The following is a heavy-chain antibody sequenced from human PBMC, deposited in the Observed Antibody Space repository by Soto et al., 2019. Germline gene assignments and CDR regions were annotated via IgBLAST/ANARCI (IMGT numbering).Heavy chain of an antibody. CDR1: GFTFSSYA. V-gene: IGHV3-23*01. CDR3: AKDPAVTAMSF. J-gene: IGHJ4*02. D-gene: IGHD2-21*02. CDR2: ISGSGGST. Sequence: EVQLLESGGGLVQPGGSLRLSCAASGFTFSSYAMSWVRQAPGKGLEWVSAISGSGGSTYHADSVKGRFTISRDNSKNQVYLQMNSLRAEETGVYYCAKDPAVTAMSFWGQGTLVTVSS.